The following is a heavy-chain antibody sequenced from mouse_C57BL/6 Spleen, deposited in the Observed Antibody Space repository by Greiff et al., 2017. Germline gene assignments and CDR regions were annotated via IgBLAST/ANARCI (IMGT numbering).Heavy chain of an antibody. V-gene: IGHV1-22*01. CDR2: INPNNGGT. CDR3: ARKHYGSGFDY. J-gene: IGHJ2*01. D-gene: IGHD1-1*01. Sequence: VQLQQSGPELVKPGASVKMSCKASGYTFTDYNMHWVKQSHGKSLEWIGYINPNNGGTSYNQKFKGKATLTVNKSSSPAYMELRSLTSEDSAVYYCARKHYGSGFDYWGQGTTLTVSS. CDR1: GYTFTDYN.